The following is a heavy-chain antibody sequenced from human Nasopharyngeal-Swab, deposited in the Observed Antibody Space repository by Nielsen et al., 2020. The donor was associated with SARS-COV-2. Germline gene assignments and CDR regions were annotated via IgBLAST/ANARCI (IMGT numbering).Heavy chain of an antibody. CDR1: GYTFTSYD. Sequence: ASVKVSCKASGYTFTSYDINWVRQATGQGLEWMGWMNPNSGNTGYAQKFQGRVTMTRNTSISTAYTELSSLSSEDTAVYYCARGRKGGGIVVVIPYYYYYMDVWGKGTTVTVSS. CDR3: ARGRKGGGIVVVIPYYYYYMDV. CDR2: MNPNSGNT. J-gene: IGHJ6*03. V-gene: IGHV1-8*01. D-gene: IGHD3-22*01.